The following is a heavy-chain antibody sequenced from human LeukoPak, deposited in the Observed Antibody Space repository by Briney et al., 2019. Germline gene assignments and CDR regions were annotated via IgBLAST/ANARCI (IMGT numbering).Heavy chain of an antibody. CDR1: GFTFSSYS. D-gene: IGHD5-24*01. CDR2: ISSSSSYI. CDR3: ARARRDGYNPPFDY. Sequence: GGSLRLSCAASGFTFSSYSMNWVRQAPGEGLEWVSSISSSSSYIYYADSVKGRFTISRDNAKNSLYLQMNSLRAEDTAVYYCARARRDGYNPPFDYWGQGTLVTVSS. J-gene: IGHJ4*02. V-gene: IGHV3-21*01.